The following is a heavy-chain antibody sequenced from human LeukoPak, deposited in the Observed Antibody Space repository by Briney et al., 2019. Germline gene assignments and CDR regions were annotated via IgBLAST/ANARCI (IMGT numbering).Heavy chain of an antibody. CDR2: ISYDGNDK. V-gene: IGHV3-30*03. D-gene: IGHD2-15*01. Sequence: GGSLRLSCAASGFIFSDYGIHWVRQAPGKGLEWVAVISYDGNDKFYGDSVKGRFTISRDNSKNTVYLQMNSLRAEDTAVYYCARDYCSGGSCIGYWGQGTLVTVSS. J-gene: IGHJ4*02. CDR3: ARDYCSGGSCIGY. CDR1: GFIFSDYG.